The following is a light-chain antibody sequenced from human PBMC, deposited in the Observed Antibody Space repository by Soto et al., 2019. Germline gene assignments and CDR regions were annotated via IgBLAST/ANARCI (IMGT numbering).Light chain of an antibody. J-gene: IGKJ4*01. Sequence: EVVLTQSPGTLSLSPGERAFLSCRASQTIRSNFLAWYQQKPGQAPRLLIYGASSRVTGIPDRFSGSASGTDFTLTISRLEPEDFEVYYCHQYGSSPLTFGRGTKVEIK. CDR3: HQYGSSPLT. CDR1: QTIRSNF. V-gene: IGKV3-20*01. CDR2: GAS.